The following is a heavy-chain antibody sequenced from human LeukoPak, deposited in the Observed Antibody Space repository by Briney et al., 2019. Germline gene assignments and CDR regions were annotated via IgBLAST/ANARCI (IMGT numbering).Heavy chain of an antibody. CDR1: GGSISSGSYY. D-gene: IGHD3-10*01. CDR2: IYTSGST. V-gene: IGHV4-61*02. CDR3: ARDLYYGSGSQFDY. J-gene: IGHJ4*02. Sequence: PSETLSLTCTVSGGSISSGSYYWSWIRQPAGKGLEWIGRIYTSGSTYYNPSLKSRVTISVDTSKNQFSLKLSSVTAADTAVYYCARDLYYGSGSQFDYWGQGTLVTVSS.